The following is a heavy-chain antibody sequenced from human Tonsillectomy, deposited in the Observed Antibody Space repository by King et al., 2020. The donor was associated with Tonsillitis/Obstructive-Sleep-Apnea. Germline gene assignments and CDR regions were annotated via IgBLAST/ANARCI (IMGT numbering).Heavy chain of an antibody. V-gene: IGHV1-69*01. CDR2: IIPIFVTA. J-gene: IGHJ6*03. CDR1: GCTFSSYA. CDR3: ATKDCSGGNCYSYYYYMDV. Sequence: VQLVESGAELKKPGSSVKVSFKASGCTFSSYAISWVLQAPGQGLEWMGGIIPIFVTANYALKFQGRVTITADESTSTSYMALSSLRSEDTAVYFCATKDCSGGNCYSYYYYMDVWGKGTTVTVSS. D-gene: IGHD2-15*01.